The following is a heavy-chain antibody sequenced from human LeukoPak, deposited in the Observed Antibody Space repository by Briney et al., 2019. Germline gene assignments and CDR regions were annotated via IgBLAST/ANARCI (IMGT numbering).Heavy chain of an antibody. CDR1: GYSISSGYY. D-gene: IGHD2/OR15-2a*01. CDR2: IYHSGST. CDR3: ARAQDEGISDDAFDI. Sequence: PSETLSLTCTVSGYSISSGYYWGWIRQPPGKGLEWIGSIYHSGSTYYNPSLKSRVTISVDTSKNQFSLKLSSVTAADTAVYYCARAQDEGISDDAFDIWGQGTMVTVSS. V-gene: IGHV4-38-2*02. J-gene: IGHJ3*02.